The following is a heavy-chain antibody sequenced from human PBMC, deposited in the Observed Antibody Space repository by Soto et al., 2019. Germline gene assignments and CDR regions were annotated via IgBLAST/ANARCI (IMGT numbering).Heavy chain of an antibody. CDR3: ARDCSGGSCYSYYYYYYGMDV. Sequence: QPGGSLRLSCAASGFTFSSYGMHWVRQAPGKGLEWVAVIWYDGSNKYYADSVKGRFTISRDNSKNTLYLQMNSLRAEDTAVYYCARDCSGGSCYSYYYYYYGMDVWGQGTTVTVSS. V-gene: IGHV3-33*01. D-gene: IGHD2-15*01. CDR1: GFTFSSYG. CDR2: IWYDGSNK. J-gene: IGHJ6*02.